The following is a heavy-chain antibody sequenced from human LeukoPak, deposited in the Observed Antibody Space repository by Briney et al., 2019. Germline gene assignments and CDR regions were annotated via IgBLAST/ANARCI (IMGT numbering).Heavy chain of an antibody. CDR2: INHSGST. V-gene: IGHV4-34*01. CDR1: GGSFSGYY. Sequence: SETLSLTSAVYGGSFSGYYWSWLSQPPGKGLEWIGEINHSGSTNYNPSLKSRVTISVDTSKNQFSLKLSSVTAADTAVYYCARVRQWLVQSDAFDIWGQGTMVTVSS. CDR3: ARVRQWLVQSDAFDI. J-gene: IGHJ3*02. D-gene: IGHD6-19*01.